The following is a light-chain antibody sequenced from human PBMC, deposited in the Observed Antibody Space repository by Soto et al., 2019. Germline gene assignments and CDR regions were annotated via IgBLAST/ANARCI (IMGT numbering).Light chain of an antibody. V-gene: IGLV2-14*01. CDR2: EVI. CDR1: NSDIGRYDY. Sequence: QSALTQPASVSGPPGQSITISCTGSNSDIGRYDYVSWYQHHPGKVPKVIIYEVIHRPSGVSNRFSGSKSGNTASLTISGLQATDEDDYYCSSYSSGSSPLLFGGGTKLTLL. J-gene: IGLJ2*01. CDR3: SSYSSGSSPLL.